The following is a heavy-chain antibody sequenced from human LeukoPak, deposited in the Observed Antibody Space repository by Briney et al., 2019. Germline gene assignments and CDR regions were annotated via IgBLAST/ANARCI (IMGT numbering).Heavy chain of an antibody. Sequence: VKVSCXASGGTFSSYAISWVRQAPGQGLEWMGRIIPIFGTANYAQKFQGRVTITTDESTSTAYMELSSLRSEDTAVYYCAARGYSYGTAHFDYWGQGTLVTVSS. J-gene: IGHJ4*02. CDR2: IIPIFGTA. CDR1: GGTFSSYA. D-gene: IGHD5-18*01. V-gene: IGHV1-69*05. CDR3: AARGYSYGTAHFDY.